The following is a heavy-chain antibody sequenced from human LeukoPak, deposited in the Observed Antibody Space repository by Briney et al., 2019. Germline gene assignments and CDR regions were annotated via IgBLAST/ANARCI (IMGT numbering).Heavy chain of an antibody. V-gene: IGHV3-30*18. Sequence: GGSLRLSCAASGFTFSTYGMHWVRQAPGKGLEWVAVISYDGSNKYYADSVKGRFTISRDNSKNTLYLQINSRRAEDTAVYYCANDRSMGLDYWGQGTLVSVSS. CDR1: GFTFSTYG. CDR2: ISYDGSNK. D-gene: IGHD3-10*01. J-gene: IGHJ4*02. CDR3: ANDRSMGLDY.